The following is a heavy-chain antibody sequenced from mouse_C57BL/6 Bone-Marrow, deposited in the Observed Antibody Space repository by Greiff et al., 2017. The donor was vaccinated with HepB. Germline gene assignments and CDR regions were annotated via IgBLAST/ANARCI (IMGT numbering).Heavy chain of an antibody. CDR3: ARDAGGSSLWYFDV. Sequence: EVHLVESGGGLVQSGRSLRLSCATSGFTFSDFYMEWVRQAPGKGLEWIAASRNKANDYTTEYSASVKGRFIVSRDTSQSILYLQMNALRAEDTAIYYCARDAGGSSLWYFDVWGTGTTVTVSS. CDR1: GFTFSDFY. CDR2: SRNKANDYTT. D-gene: IGHD1-1*01. J-gene: IGHJ1*03. V-gene: IGHV7-1*01.